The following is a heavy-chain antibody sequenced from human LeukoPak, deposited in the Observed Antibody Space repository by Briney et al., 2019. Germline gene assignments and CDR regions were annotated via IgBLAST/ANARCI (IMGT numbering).Heavy chain of an antibody. CDR2: IYHNGNT. D-gene: IGHD1-26*01. Sequence: SETLSLTCSVSDGSINSYYWNWIRRPPGKGLEWIGYIYHNGNTNYSPSLKSRVTMSVDTSKNLFSLKVSSVTAADTAVYYCARGRSNYYGMDVWGQGTTVIVSS. CDR3: ARGRSNYYGMDV. V-gene: IGHV4-59*01. J-gene: IGHJ6*02. CDR1: DGSINSYY.